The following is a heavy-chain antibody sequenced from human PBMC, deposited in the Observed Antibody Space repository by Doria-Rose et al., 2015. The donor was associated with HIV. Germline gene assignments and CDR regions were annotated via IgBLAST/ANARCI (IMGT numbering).Heavy chain of an antibody. D-gene: IGHD6-25*01. CDR1: GGSVASGTPY. CDR2: IYYSGTT. V-gene: IGHV4-39*01. Sequence: GPGLAKPSETLSLTCTVPGGSVASGTPYWDWIRQTPGKVLEWIGTIYYSGTTYYNPSLRGRVTISLHTSKNQYSLKLISVTAADTGVYYCAKQAVNWFDPWGQGTLVTVSS. CDR3: AKQAVNWFDP. J-gene: IGHJ5*02.